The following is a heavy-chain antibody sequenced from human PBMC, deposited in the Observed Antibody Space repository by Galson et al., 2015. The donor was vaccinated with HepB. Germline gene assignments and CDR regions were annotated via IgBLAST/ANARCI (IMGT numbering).Heavy chain of an antibody. J-gene: IGHJ4*02. Sequence: SVKVSCKASGYTFTGYYMHWVRQAPGQGLEWMGWINPNSGGTNYAQKFQGRVTMTRDTSISTAYMELSRLRSDDTAVYYCARASTARIAARVPSLGYWGQGTLVTVSS. V-gene: IGHV1-2*02. CDR3: ARASTARIAARVPSLGY. CDR2: INPNSGGT. CDR1: GYTFTGYY. D-gene: IGHD6-6*01.